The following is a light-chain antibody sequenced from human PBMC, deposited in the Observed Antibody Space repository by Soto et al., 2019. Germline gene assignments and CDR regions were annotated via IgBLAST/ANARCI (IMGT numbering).Light chain of an antibody. J-gene: IGKJ4*01. V-gene: IGKV1-5*01. Sequence: DIQITQSPSTRSASVGDRVTITCRASQSISSWLAWYQQKPGKAPKLLIYDASSLESGVPSRFSGSGSGTEFTLTISSLQPDDFATYYCQQYNSYPLTCGGGTTGDIK. CDR1: QSISSW. CDR3: QQYNSYPLT. CDR2: DAS.